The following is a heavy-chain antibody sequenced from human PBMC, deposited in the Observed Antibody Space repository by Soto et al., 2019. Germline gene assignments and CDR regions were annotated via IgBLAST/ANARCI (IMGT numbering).Heavy chain of an antibody. D-gene: IGHD5-18*01. CDR1: GGTFSSYT. Sequence: QVQLVQSGAEVKKSGSSVKVSCKASGGTFSSYTISWVRQAPGQGLEWMGRIIPILPIASYAQKFQGRVTITADKSTSTAYMELSSLRSEDTALYYCARGVDTAMSDDAFDIWGQGTMVTVSS. CDR3: ARGVDTAMSDDAFDI. J-gene: IGHJ3*02. V-gene: IGHV1-69*02. CDR2: IIPILPIA.